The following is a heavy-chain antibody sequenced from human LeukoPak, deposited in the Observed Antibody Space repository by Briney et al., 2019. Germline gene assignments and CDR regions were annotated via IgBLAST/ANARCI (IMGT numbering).Heavy chain of an antibody. J-gene: IGHJ2*01. V-gene: IGHV1-69*05. Sequence: GASVKVSCKASGGTFSSYAISWVRQAPGQGLEWMGRIIPTFGTANYAQKFQGRVTITTDESTSTAYMELSSLRSEDTAVYYCARGGNSGWYFFDLWGRGTLVTVSS. CDR2: IIPTFGTA. D-gene: IGHD6-19*01. CDR1: GGTFSSYA. CDR3: ARGGNSGWYFFDL.